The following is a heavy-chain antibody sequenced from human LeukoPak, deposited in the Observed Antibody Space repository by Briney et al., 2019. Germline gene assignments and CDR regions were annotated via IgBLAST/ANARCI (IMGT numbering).Heavy chain of an antibody. CDR1: GYTFTSYG. Sequence: GASVKVSCKASGYTFTSYGIRWVRQAPGQGLEWMGWISAYNGNTNYAQKLQGRVTMTTDTSTSTAYMELRSLRSDDTAVYYCARISPKCGGDCAFFDYWGQGTLVTVSS. D-gene: IGHD2-21*02. V-gene: IGHV1-18*01. CDR2: ISAYNGNT. CDR3: ARISPKCGGDCAFFDY. J-gene: IGHJ4*02.